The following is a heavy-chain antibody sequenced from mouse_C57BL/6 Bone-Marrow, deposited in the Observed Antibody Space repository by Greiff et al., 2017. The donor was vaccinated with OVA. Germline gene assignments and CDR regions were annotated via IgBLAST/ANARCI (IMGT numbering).Heavy chain of an antibody. CDR3: ARPYGYDPFAY. CDR1: GYTFTSYW. D-gene: IGHD2-2*01. J-gene: IGHJ3*01. Sequence: QVQLQQPGAELVKPGASVKLSCTASGYTFTSYWMQWVKQRPGQGLEWIGEIDPSDSYTNYNQKFKGKATLTVDTSSSTAYMQLSSLTSEDSAVYYCARPYGYDPFAYWGQGTLVTVSA. V-gene: IGHV1-50*01. CDR2: IDPSDSYT.